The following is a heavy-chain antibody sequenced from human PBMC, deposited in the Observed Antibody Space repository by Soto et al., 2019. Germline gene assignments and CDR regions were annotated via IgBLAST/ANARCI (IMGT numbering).Heavy chain of an antibody. D-gene: IGHD7-27*01. J-gene: IGHJ4*02. V-gene: IGHV3-23*01. CDR1: GFTFVPYD. CDR2: SRGSDGST. Sequence: EVQLLESGGGSVQPGGSLRLSCAASGFTFVPYDMTWVRQAPGKGLEWVSVSRGSDGSTYYADSVKGRFTISRDHSKNTLYRQMNSLRVDDTAIYYCVKGNWEDYWGQGTLVTVSS. CDR3: VKGNWEDY.